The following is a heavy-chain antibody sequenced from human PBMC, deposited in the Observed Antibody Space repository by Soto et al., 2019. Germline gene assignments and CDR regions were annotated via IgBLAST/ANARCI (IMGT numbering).Heavy chain of an antibody. CDR2: ISYDGSNK. J-gene: IGHJ6*02. D-gene: IGHD6-13*01. Sequence: GGSLRLSCAASGFTFSSYGMHWVRQAPGKGLEWVAVISYDGSNKYYADSVKGRFTISRDNSKNTLYLQMNSLRAEDTAVHYCAKDMDSYRRSWYSSYGMDVWGQGTTVTVSS. CDR3: AKDMDSYRRSWYSSYGMDV. V-gene: IGHV3-30*18. CDR1: GFTFSSYG.